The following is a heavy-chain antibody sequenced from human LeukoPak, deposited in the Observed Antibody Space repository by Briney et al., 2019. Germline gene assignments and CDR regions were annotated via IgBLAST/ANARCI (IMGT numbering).Heavy chain of an antibody. D-gene: IGHD6-19*01. Sequence: GGSLRLSCAASGFTFNSYSMNWVRQAPGKGLEWVSSISSSSSYIYYADSVKGRFTISRDNAKNSLYLQMNSLRAEDTAVYYCARDPPYSSGPYLFDYWGQGTLVTVSS. CDR3: ARDPPYSSGPYLFDY. J-gene: IGHJ4*02. CDR1: GFTFNSYS. V-gene: IGHV3-21*01. CDR2: ISSSSSYI.